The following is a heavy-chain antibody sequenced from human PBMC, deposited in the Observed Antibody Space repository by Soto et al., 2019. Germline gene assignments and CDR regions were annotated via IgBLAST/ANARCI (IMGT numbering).Heavy chain of an antibody. CDR2: IFYSGST. Sequence: SETLSLTCTVSGGSIRSRDYYWGWIRQPPGKGLEWIGYIFYSGSTYYNTSLKSRITLSVDTSKNQFSLKLSSVTAADTAVYYCGRGLFLGELDSWGQGTLVTVS. CDR3: GRGLFLGELDS. CDR1: GGSIRSRDYY. J-gene: IGHJ5*01. V-gene: IGHV4-30-4*01. D-gene: IGHD3-16*01.